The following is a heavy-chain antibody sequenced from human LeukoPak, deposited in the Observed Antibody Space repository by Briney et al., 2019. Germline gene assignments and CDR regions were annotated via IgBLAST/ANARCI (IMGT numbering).Heavy chain of an antibody. D-gene: IGHD5-18*01. V-gene: IGHV3-23*01. J-gene: IGHJ3*02. CDR2: ISGSGGST. Sequence: PXXSLRLSCAASGFTFSSYAMSWVRQAPGKGLEWVSAISGSGGSTYYADSVKGRFTISRDNSKNTLYLQMNSLRAEDTAVYYCAKDPRIQLWNDAFDIWGQGTMVTVSS. CDR3: AKDPRIQLWNDAFDI. CDR1: GFTFSSYA.